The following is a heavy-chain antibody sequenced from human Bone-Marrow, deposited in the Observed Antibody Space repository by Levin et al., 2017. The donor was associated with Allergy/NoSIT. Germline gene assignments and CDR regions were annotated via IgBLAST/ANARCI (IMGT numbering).Heavy chain of an antibody. D-gene: IGHD4-23*01. V-gene: IGHV3-30*18. CDR3: AKDPDYGGYLCYFDS. Sequence: GGSLRLSCAASGFTFSTYGMHWVRQAPGKGPEWVAVMSDDGDVQYYADSVRGRFTISRDNSKNTLYLQMNGLTPDDTAVYYCAKDPDYGGYLCYFDSWGQGTLVTVSS. J-gene: IGHJ4*02. CDR1: GFTFSTYG. CDR2: MSDDGDVQ.